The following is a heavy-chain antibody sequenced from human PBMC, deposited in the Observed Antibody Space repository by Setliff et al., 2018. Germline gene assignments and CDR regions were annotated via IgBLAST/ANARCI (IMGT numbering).Heavy chain of an antibody. D-gene: IGHD6-19*01. J-gene: IGHJ6*03. CDR3: AREQWLDPPGYYYMDV. Sequence: SSETLSLTCTVSGGSISSYYWSWIRQPAGKGLEWIGHIYIGGSANYNPSLKSRVTMSIDTSKNQFSLKPNSVTAADMAVYCCAREQWLDPPGYYYMDVWAKGTTVTVSS. V-gene: IGHV4-4*07. CDR2: IYIGGSA. CDR1: GGSISSYY.